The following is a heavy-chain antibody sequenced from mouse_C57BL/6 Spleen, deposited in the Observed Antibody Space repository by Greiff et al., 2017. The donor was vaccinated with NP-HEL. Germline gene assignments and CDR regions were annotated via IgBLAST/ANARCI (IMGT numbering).Heavy chain of an antibody. Sequence: QVQLKESGAELMKPGASVKLSCKATGYTFTGYWIEWVKQRPGHGLEWIGEILPGSGSTNYNEKFKGKATFTADTSSSTAYRQLSSLTSEDSVVYYCARLGDYDGYYAMDYWGQGTSVTVSS. CDR1: GYTFTGYW. V-gene: IGHV1-9*01. J-gene: IGHJ4*01. D-gene: IGHD2-4*01. CDR3: ARLGDYDGYYAMDY. CDR2: ILPGSGST.